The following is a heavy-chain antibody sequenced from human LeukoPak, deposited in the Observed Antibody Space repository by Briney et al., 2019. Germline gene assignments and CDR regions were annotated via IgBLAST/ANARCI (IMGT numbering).Heavy chain of an antibody. J-gene: IGHJ4*02. Sequence: ASVKVSCKASGYTFTSYGISWVRQAPGQGLEWMGWISAYNGNTNYAQKLQGRVTMTTDTSTSTAYMELRSLRSDHTAVYYCARRWVSSSWYFSLNYFDYWGQGTLVTVSS. V-gene: IGHV1-18*01. CDR2: ISAYNGNT. D-gene: IGHD6-13*01. CDR1: GYTFTSYG. CDR3: ARRWVSSSWYFSLNYFDY.